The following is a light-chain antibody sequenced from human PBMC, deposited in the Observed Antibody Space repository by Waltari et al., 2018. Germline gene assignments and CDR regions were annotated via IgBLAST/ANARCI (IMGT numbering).Light chain of an antibody. J-gene: IGLJ1*01. Sequence: QSALTQPASVSGSPGQSITISCSGTDSDVVASGFVAWYQQHPGKAPHLIIYEVSKRPSGISNRFSASKSGNTASLTISGLQAEDEADYYCSSYTTSSAPGVFGTGTRVTVL. CDR1: DSDVVASGF. V-gene: IGLV2-14*01. CDR2: EVS. CDR3: SSYTTSSAPGV.